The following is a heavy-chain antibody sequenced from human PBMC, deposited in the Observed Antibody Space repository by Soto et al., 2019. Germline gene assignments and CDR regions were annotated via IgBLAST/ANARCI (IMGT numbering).Heavy chain of an antibody. J-gene: IGHJ6*02. V-gene: IGHV5-51*01. CDR3: ARVRVVGAYRYNYGMDV. CDR2: IYPGDSDT. CDR1: GYTFTSYW. D-gene: IGHD1-26*01. Sequence: GASVKVSCKASGYTFTSYWIGWVRQMPGKGLEWMGIIYPGDSDTRYSPSFQGQVTISADKSISTAYLQWSSLKASDTAMYYCARVRVVGAYRYNYGMDVWGQGTTVTVSS.